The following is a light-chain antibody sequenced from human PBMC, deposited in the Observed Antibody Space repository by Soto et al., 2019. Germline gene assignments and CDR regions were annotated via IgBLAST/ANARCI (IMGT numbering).Light chain of an antibody. CDR2: DSS. CDR3: QQYSDSGQVT. Sequence: NVLTQSPATLPVSPGETVTLSCRASQRVSANYLVWYQVKPGQTPRLLIYDSSTRATGTPDRFSGSGSGTDFSLTIRRLEPGDFGLYYCQQYSDSGQVTFGGGTKLEIK. V-gene: IGKV3D-20*02. J-gene: IGKJ4*01. CDR1: QRVSANY.